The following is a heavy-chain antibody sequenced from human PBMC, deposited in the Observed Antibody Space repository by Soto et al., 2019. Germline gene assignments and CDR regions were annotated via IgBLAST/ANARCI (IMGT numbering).Heavy chain of an antibody. Sequence: EVQLLESGGGLVQPGGSLRLSCAASGFTFRNYAMSWVRQAPGKGLEWVSTITFSGANINYTDSVKGRFSISRDNSKNTLFLQMNSLRAEDTAVYYCAKKAAYCGGDCDSLFDYGGQGTLVTVSS. CDR2: ITFSGANI. J-gene: IGHJ4*02. CDR3: AKKAAYCGGDCDSLFDY. V-gene: IGHV3-23*01. CDR1: GFTFRNYA. D-gene: IGHD2-21*02.